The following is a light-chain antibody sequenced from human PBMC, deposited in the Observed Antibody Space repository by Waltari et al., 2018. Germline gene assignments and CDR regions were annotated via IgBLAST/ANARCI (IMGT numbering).Light chain of an antibody. Sequence: SFELTQPPSVSVSPGQTASITCSGETLPNQYNYWYQQKAGQAPVLVIFKDTERPSGIPERFSGSSSRTVVTLTITGVRTEDEADYYCQSADSITTFEVFGGGTKLTVL. V-gene: IGLV3-25*03. CDR2: KDT. CDR1: TLPNQY. CDR3: QSADSITTFEV. J-gene: IGLJ3*02.